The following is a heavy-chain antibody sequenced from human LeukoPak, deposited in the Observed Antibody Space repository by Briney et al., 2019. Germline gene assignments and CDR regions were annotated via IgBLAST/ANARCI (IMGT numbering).Heavy chain of an antibody. CDR1: AFTFRSYW. Sequence: GGSLRLSCAASAFTFRSYWMSWVRQAPGKGLEWVAMIKPDGSEKYYVDSVKGLFTISRDNAKNSLYLQMTSLRAEDTAVYYCTRDASGDTNSGPRMDVWGQGTTVTVSS. CDR2: IKPDGSEK. J-gene: IGHJ6*02. V-gene: IGHV3-7*05. D-gene: IGHD1-26*01. CDR3: TRDASGDTNSGPRMDV.